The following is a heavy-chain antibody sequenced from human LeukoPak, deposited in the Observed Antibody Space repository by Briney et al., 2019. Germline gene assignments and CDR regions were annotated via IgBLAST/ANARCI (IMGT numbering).Heavy chain of an antibody. V-gene: IGHV1-2*02. J-gene: IGHJ3*02. D-gene: IGHD1-26*01. CDR3: ARLGATTGGDAFDI. CDR1: GYTFTGHY. Sequence: ASVKVSCKASGYTFTGHYMHWVRQAPGQGLEWMGWINPNSGGTKYAQKFQGRVTLTRDTSTSTVYMELSSLRSEDTAVYYCARLGATTGGDAFDIWGQGTMVTVSS. CDR2: INPNSGGT.